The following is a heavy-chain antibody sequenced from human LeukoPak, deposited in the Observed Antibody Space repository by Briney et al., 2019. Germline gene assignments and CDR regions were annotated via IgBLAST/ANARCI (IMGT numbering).Heavy chain of an antibody. D-gene: IGHD4-17*01. V-gene: IGHV4-61*02. CDR3: ARERRDDYVSFDY. J-gene: IGHJ4*02. Sequence: PSETLSLTCTVSGGSFSRVGYFWSWIRQPAGKGLEWIGRIYTNGDTNYNPSLKSRVTMSVDTSTNQFSLKLSSVTAADTAAYYCARERRDDYVSFDYWGEGTPVSVSS. CDR1: GGSFSRVGYF. CDR2: IYTNGDT.